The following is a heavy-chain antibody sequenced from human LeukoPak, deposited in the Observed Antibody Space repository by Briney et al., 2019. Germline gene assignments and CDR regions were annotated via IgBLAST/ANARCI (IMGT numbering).Heavy chain of an antibody. Sequence: SQTLSLTCTVSGGSISSGGYYWSWIRQHPGKGLEWIGYIYYSGSTYYNPSLKSRVTISVDTSKNQFSLKLSSVTAADTAVYYCARCEPSFWSGSGAFDCWGQGTLVTVSS. V-gene: IGHV4-31*03. J-gene: IGHJ4*02. CDR1: GGSISSGGYY. CDR2: IYYSGST. CDR3: ARCEPSFWSGSGAFDC. D-gene: IGHD3-3*01.